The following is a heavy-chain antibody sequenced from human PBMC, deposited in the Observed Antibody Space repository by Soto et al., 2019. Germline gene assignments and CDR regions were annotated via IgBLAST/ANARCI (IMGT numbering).Heavy chain of an antibody. D-gene: IGHD6-19*01. CDR1: GYTFSSNG. V-gene: IGHV1-18*04. CDR3: GRLHGYSSGWYDY. CDR2: ISTGNGNA. J-gene: IGHJ4*02. Sequence: QVQLVQSGAEVKKPGASGKVSCKASGYTFSSNGVSWVRQSPGQGLEWMGWISTGNGNAPYAQEFQGRLTMTTDTPTNTAYMEPPSLSSDYTADYYCGRLHGYSSGWYDYWGQGTLVTVSS.